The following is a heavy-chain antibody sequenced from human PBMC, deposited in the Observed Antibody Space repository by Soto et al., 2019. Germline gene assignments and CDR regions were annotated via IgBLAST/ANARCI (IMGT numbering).Heavy chain of an antibody. D-gene: IGHD3-22*01. CDR2: IKSKTDGWTT. J-gene: IGHJ4*01. V-gene: IGHV3-15*07. CDR1: GFIFSNAW. CDR3: TTDSYSTIIIVRFDY. Sequence: GGSLRLSXAAAGFIFSNAWINWVRQAPGKGLEWVGRIKSKTDGWTTDYAAPVKGRFAISRDDSNNMVYLQMNSLKIEDTAVYYCTTDSYSTIIIVRFDYWGHGTLVTVSS.